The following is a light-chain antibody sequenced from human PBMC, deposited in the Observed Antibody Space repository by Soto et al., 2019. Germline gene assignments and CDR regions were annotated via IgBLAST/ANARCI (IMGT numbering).Light chain of an antibody. CDR1: QDISRA. J-gene: IGKJ1*01. V-gene: IGKV1D-13*01. Sequence: AIHLTQSPSSLSASVGDIVTITCRASQDISRALAWYQQKPGKAPKLLIYDASTLGVGVTSRFSGSGSGTDFTLTISSMQPEDFATYYCQQFNNYFRTFGQGTKVDIK. CDR3: QQFNNYFRT. CDR2: DAS.